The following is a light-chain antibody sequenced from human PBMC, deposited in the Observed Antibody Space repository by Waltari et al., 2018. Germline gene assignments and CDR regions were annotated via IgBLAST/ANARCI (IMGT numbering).Light chain of an antibody. Sequence: QSALTQPASVSGSPGQSITISCTRTSRAIGLYNCVSWYQLHPGEAPTLLLYGVNSRPSGVSKRFSGSKSGNTASLTISGLQGDDEADYFCASCTDTIPPVVFGGGTKLTVL. J-gene: IGLJ2*01. CDR3: ASCTDTIPPVV. CDR2: GVN. CDR1: SRAIGLYNC. V-gene: IGLV2-14*01.